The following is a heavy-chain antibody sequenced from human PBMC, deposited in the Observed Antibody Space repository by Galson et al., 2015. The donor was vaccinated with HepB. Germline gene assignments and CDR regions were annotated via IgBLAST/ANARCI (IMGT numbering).Heavy chain of an antibody. Sequence: SLRLSCAVSGITFDIYAMSWVRQAPGKGLEWVSSINGRAENTCCADSVKGRFTISRDNSKNTMYLQMNSLRADDTAVYYCAKGTRHRFLEGRIFDYWGQGTLVTVSS. V-gene: IGHV3-23*01. J-gene: IGHJ4*02. D-gene: IGHD3-3*01. CDR2: INGRAENT. CDR1: GITFDIYA. CDR3: AKGTRHRFLEGRIFDY.